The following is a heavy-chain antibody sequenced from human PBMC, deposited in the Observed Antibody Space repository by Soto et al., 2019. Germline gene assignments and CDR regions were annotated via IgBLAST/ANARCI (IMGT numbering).Heavy chain of an antibody. CDR3: ARVDIVVVVAAAPLTLDAFDI. D-gene: IGHD2-15*01. J-gene: IGHJ3*02. CDR1: GYTFTSYG. CDR2: ISAYNGNT. Sequence: ASVKVSCKASGYTFTSYGISWVRQAPGQRLEWMGWISAYNGNTNYAQKLQGRVTMTTDTSTSTAYMELRSLRSDDTAVYYCARVDIVVVVAAAPLTLDAFDIWGQGTMVTVSS. V-gene: IGHV1-18*01.